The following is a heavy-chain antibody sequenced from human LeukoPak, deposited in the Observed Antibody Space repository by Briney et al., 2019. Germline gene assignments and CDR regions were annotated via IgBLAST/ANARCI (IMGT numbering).Heavy chain of an antibody. V-gene: IGHV4-39*01. J-gene: IGHJ4*02. Sequence: GSLRLSCAASGFTFSSYGMSWIRPPPGKGLEWIGSIYYSGSTYYNPSLKSRVTISVDTSKNQFSLKLSSVTAADTAVYYCARHGRPLLWFGELLPGPFDYWGQGTLVTVSS. D-gene: IGHD3-10*01. CDR3: ARHGRPLLWFGELLPGPFDY. CDR2: IYYSGST. CDR1: GFTFSSYG.